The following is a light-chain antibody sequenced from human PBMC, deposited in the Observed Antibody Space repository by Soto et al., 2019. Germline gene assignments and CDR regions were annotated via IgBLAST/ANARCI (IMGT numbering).Light chain of an antibody. CDR2: GAS. CDR1: HSVFTN. CDR3: QQYNDWPLPT. Sequence: EIVMTQSPATLFVSPGERVTLSCRASHSVFTNLAWYQHKPGQAPRLLIYGASTRAAGIPVRFSGSWSGTGFTLTIRSLQSEDFAFYYCQQYNDWPLPTFGGGTKVEIK. J-gene: IGKJ4*01. V-gene: IGKV3-15*01.